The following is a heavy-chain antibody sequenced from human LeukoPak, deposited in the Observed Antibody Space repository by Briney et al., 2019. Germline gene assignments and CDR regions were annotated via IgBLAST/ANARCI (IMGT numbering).Heavy chain of an antibody. CDR3: AKDHLSTVMDAFDY. Sequence: SGGSLRLSCAASGFTFSSYGMHWVRQAPGKGLEWVAFIGYDGSNKYYADSVKGRFTISRDNSKNTLYLQMNSLRAEDTAVYYCAKDHLSTVMDAFDYWGQGTLVAVSS. CDR1: GFTFSSYG. CDR2: IGYDGSNK. D-gene: IGHD5-18*01. V-gene: IGHV3-30*02. J-gene: IGHJ4*02.